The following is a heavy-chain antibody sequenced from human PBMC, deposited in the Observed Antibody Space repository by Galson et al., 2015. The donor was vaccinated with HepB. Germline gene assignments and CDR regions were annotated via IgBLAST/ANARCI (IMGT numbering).Heavy chain of an antibody. V-gene: IGHV3-21*01. CDR2: ISSSSSYI. J-gene: IGHJ6*02. CDR1: GFTFSSYS. D-gene: IGHD3-10*01. CDR3: ASIDSGPDHITPSKYYYYGMDV. Sequence: SLRLSCAAPGFTFSSYSMNWVRQAPGKGLEWVSSISSSSSYIYYADSVKGRFTISRDNAKNSLYLQMNSLRAEDTAVYYCASIDSGPDHITPSKYYYYGMDVWGQGTTVTVSS.